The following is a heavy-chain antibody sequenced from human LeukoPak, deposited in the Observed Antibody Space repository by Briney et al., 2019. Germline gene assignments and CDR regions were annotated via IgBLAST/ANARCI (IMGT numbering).Heavy chain of an antibody. D-gene: IGHD5-24*01. CDR2: IYYSGST. J-gene: IGHJ6*02. CDR3: ARTLSRDGYGYYYGMDV. Sequence: PSETLSLTCTVSGGSISSSSYYWGWIRQPPGKGLEWIGSIYYSGSTYYNPSLKSRVTISVDTSKNQFSLKLSSVTAADTAVYYCARTLSRDGYGYYYGMDVWGQGTTVTVSS. V-gene: IGHV4-39*07. CDR1: GGSISSSSYY.